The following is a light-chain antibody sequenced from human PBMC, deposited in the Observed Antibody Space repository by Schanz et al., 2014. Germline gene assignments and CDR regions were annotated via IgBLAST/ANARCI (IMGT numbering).Light chain of an antibody. CDR2: DVS. CDR3: CSYTSSSTLE. CDR1: SGDVGSYNR. Sequence: QSALTQPPSMSGSPGQSVTISCTGTSGDVGSYNRVSWYQQPPGTAPKLMIYDVSDRPSGVSNRFSGSKSGNTASLTISGLQAEDEADYYCCSYTSSSTLEFGGGTKLTVL. J-gene: IGLJ2*01. V-gene: IGLV2-18*02.